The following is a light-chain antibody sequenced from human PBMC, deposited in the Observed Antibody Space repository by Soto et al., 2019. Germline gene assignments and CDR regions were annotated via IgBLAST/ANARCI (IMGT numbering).Light chain of an antibody. CDR3: QQYNTWPPVT. V-gene: IGKV3-15*01. J-gene: IGKJ4*01. CDR2: GAS. CDR1: QSVSSN. Sequence: IVMTQSPATLSVSPGERATLSCRASQSVSSNLAWYQQKPGQAPRLLIYGASTRATGVPARFSGSGSGTEFTLTISSLQSEDFAVYYCQQYNTWPPVTFGGGTKVELK.